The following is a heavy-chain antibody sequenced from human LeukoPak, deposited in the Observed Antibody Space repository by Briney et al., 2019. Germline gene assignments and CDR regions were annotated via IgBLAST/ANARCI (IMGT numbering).Heavy chain of an antibody. V-gene: IGHV4-30-2*01. J-gene: IGHJ3*02. CDR2: IYHSGST. D-gene: IGHD1-26*01. CDR1: GGSISSGGYY. CDR3: AKDRWELPDAFDI. Sequence: SETLSLTCTVSGGSISSGGYYWSWIRQPPGKGLEWIGYIYHSGSTYYNPSLKSRVTISVDRSKNQFSLKLSSVTAADTAVYYCAKDRWELPDAFDIWGQGTMVTVSS.